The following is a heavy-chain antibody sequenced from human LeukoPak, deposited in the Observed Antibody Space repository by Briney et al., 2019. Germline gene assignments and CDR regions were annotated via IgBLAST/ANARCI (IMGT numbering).Heavy chain of an antibody. D-gene: IGHD2-2*02. J-gene: IGHJ5*02. V-gene: IGHV4-30-2*03. CDR1: GGSISSGDYY. CDR2: IYYSGST. CDR3: ARHIGDIVVVPAAINWLDP. Sequence: PSQTLSLTCTVSGGSISSGDYYWSWIRQPPGKGLEWIGSIYYSGSTYYNPSLKSRVTISVDTSKNQFSLKLSSVTAADTAVYYCARHIGDIVVVPAAINWLDPWGQGTLVTVSS.